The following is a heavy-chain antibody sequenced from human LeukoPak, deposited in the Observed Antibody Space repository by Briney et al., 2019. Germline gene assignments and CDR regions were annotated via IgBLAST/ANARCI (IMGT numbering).Heavy chain of an antibody. Sequence: PSETLSLTCTVSGDSISSSNYYCGWIRQPPGKGPEWIGSFSYSGSTYYNPSLKSRVTISVDTSKNQFSLTLSSVTAADTAVYYCARHGGNYYLDYWGRGTLVTVSS. CDR2: FSYSGST. CDR1: GDSISSSNYY. V-gene: IGHV4-39*01. D-gene: IGHD4-23*01. CDR3: ARHGGNYYLDY. J-gene: IGHJ4*02.